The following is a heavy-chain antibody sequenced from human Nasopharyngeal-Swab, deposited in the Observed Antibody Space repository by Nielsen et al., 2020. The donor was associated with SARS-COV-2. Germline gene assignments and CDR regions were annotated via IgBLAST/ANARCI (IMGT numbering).Heavy chain of an antibody. V-gene: IGHV3-23*01. CDR2: ISGSGGST. CDR3: AKRVGATIDY. CDR1: GFTFSSYA. J-gene: IGHJ4*02. D-gene: IGHD1-26*01. Sequence: GESLKISCAASGFTFSSYAMSWVRQAPGKGLEWVSAISGSGGSTYYADSVKGRFTISRDNSKNTLYLQMSSLRAEDTAVYYCAKRVGATIDYWGQGTLVTVSS.